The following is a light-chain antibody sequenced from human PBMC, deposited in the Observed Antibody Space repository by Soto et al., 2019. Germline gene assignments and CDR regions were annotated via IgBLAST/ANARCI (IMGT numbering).Light chain of an antibody. CDR3: QSYESSPSGYV. CDR2: GDT. CDR1: NSNIGAGYD. V-gene: IGLV1-40*01. Sequence: SVLTQPPSVSGAPGQRVTISCTGSNSNIGAGYDVHWYQQLPGTAPKLLIYGDTNRPSGVPDRFSGSKSATSASLAITGLQAEDEADYYCQSYESSPSGYVVGTGTKVTVL. J-gene: IGLJ1*01.